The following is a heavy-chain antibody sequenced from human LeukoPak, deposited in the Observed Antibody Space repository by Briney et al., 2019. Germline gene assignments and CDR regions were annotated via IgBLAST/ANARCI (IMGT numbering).Heavy chain of an antibody. V-gene: IGHV4-61*02. D-gene: IGHD1-26*01. CDR2: IYTSGST. Sequence: SETLSLTCTVSGGSISSGSYYWSWIRQPAGKGLEWIGRIYTSGSTNYNPSLKSRVTISVDTSKNQFSLKLSSVTAADTAVYYCARNGGWELFWFDPWGQGTLVTVSS. J-gene: IGHJ5*02. CDR3: ARNGGWELFWFDP. CDR1: GGSISSGSYY.